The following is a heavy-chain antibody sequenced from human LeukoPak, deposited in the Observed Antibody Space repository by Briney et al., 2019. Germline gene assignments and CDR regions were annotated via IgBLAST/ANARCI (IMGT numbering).Heavy chain of an antibody. CDR2: MKPNVGGA. D-gene: IGHD3-10*02. CDR1: GHTFTGYY. J-gene: IGHJ4*02. CDR3: ARGVFGESLES. V-gene: IGHV1-2*02. Sequence: ASVKVSCKASGHTFTGYYVYWVGQAPGQGLEWMGWMKPNVGGANFPQKFQGRVTVTSDPAISAAYMELRRLRSDDTAVYYCARGVFGESLESWGQGTLVTVSS.